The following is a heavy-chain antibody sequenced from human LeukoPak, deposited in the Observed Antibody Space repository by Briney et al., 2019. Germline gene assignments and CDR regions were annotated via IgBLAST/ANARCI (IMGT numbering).Heavy chain of an antibody. D-gene: IGHD4-17*01. J-gene: IGHJ6*02. CDR2: INSDGSST. CDR3: AKDPTNYGDYGGGMDV. CDR1: GFTLSPYW. Sequence: GGSLRLSCSASGFTLSPYWMHWVRQAPGKGLVWVSRINSDGSSTTYADSVKGRFTISRDNTKNTLYLQMNILRAEDTAVYYCAKDPTNYGDYGGGMDVWGQGTTVTVSS. V-gene: IGHV3-74*01.